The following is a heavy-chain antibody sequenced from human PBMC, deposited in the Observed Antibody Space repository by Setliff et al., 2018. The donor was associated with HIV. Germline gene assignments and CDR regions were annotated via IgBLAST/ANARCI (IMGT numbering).Heavy chain of an antibody. CDR2: IYYTGRT. Sequence: SETLSLTCTVSGGSISGSNNHWGWIRQSPRKGLEWIGSIYYTGRTYYNPSLKSRVIISVDTSKKQSFLKLSSVTAADTAVYYCARGDSSSWIFDYWGQGTLVTVSS. D-gene: IGHD6-13*01. CDR3: ARGDSSSWIFDY. V-gene: IGHV4-39*07. CDR1: GGSISGSNNH. J-gene: IGHJ4*02.